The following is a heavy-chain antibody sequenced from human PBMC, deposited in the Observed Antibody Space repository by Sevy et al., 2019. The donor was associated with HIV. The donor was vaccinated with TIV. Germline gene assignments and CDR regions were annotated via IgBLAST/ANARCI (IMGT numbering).Heavy chain of an antibody. CDR1: GDSISSYF. CDR2: IYYNGSS. J-gene: IGHJ4*02. CDR3: ARDSAVVPRALVY. V-gene: IGHV4-59*01. D-gene: IGHD2-15*01. Sequence: SETLSLTCNVSGDSISSYFWSWFRQPPGKGLEWIGYIYYNGSSEYNPSPRGRGTISIDTSKKYLSVKLTSVTAADTAVYYCARDSAVVPRALVYWGQGTLVTVSS.